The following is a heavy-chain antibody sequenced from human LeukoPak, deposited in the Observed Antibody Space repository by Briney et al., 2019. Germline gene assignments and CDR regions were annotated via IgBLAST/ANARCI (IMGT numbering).Heavy chain of an antibody. CDR1: GGSISSYY. J-gene: IGHJ4*02. CDR2: IYYSGST. CDR3: ARVGYSGYDFYHDY. Sequence: PSETLSLTCTVSGGSISSYYWSWIRQPPGKGLEWIGYIYYSGSTNYNPSLKSRVTISVDTSKNQFSLKLSSVTAADTAVYYCARVGYSGYDFYHDYWGQGTLVAVSS. V-gene: IGHV4-59*01. D-gene: IGHD5-12*01.